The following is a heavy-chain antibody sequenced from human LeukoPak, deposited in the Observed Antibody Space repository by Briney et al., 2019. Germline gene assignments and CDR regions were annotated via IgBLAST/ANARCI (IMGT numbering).Heavy chain of an antibody. CDR1: GGSISSSSYY. Sequence: PSETLSLTCTVSGGSISSSSYYWGWIRQPPGKGLEWIGSIYYSGSTYYNPSLKSRVTISVDTSKNQYSLTLSSVTAADTAVYYCARHKDYYYSYMDVWGKGTTVTISS. J-gene: IGHJ6*03. CDR3: ARHKDYYYSYMDV. CDR2: IYYSGST. V-gene: IGHV4-39*01.